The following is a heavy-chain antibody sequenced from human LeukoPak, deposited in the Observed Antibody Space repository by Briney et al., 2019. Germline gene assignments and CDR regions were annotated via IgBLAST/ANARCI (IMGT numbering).Heavy chain of an antibody. CDR3: ARSTTYYYDS. J-gene: IGHJ4*02. D-gene: IGHD3-22*01. CDR2: IYDSGST. V-gene: IGHV4-59*08. Sequence: SETLSLTCTVSGGSISTYYWSWIRQPPGKGLEWIGYIYDSGSTNYNPSLQSRVPISVDTSKNQFFLKVSSVPAADTAVYYCARSTTYYYDSWGQGTLVTVSS. CDR1: GGSISTYY.